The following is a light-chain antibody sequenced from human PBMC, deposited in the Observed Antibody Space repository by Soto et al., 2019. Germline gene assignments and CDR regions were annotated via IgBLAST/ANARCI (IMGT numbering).Light chain of an antibody. J-gene: IGLJ3*02. CDR2: DVS. CDR3: CSYTGSSTLGV. V-gene: IGLV2-14*01. CDR1: SSDVGGYNY. Sequence: QSALTQPASVSGSPGQSITISCTGTSSDVGGYNYVSWYQQHPGKAPKLMIYDVSNRPSGVSNRFSGSKSGSTASLTISGRLAEDGADCYSCSYTGSSTLGVFGGGTKLTV.